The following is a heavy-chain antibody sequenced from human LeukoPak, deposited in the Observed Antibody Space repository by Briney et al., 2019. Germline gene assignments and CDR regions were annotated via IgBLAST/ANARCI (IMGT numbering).Heavy chain of an antibody. Sequence: GGSLRLSCAASGFTFSSYSMNWDRQAPGEGLEWVSGISGSGGSTYYADSVKGRFTISRDNSKNTLYLRMNSLRAEDTAVYYCAKQHSSDWNGLAEYFQHWGQGTLVTVSS. CDR1: GFTFSSYS. CDR3: AKQHSSDWNGLAEYFQH. CDR2: ISGSGGST. V-gene: IGHV3-23*01. J-gene: IGHJ1*01. D-gene: IGHD6-19*01.